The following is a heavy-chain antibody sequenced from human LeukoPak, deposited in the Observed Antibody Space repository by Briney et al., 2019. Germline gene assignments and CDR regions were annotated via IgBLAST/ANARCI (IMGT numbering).Heavy chain of an antibody. CDR3: ARHIRYQLLGGFDY. V-gene: IGHV7-4-1*02. CDR1: GYTFTSYD. J-gene: IGHJ4*02. Sequence: ASVKVSCKASGYTFTSYDINWVRQATGQGLEWMGWINTNTGNPTYAQGFTGRFVFSLDTSVSTAYLQISSLKAEDTAVYYCARHIRYQLLGGFDYWGQGTLVTVSS. D-gene: IGHD2-2*01. CDR2: INTNTGNP.